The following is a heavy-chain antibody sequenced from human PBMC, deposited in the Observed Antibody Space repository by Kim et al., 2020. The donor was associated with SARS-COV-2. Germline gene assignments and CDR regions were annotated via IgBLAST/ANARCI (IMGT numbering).Heavy chain of an antibody. CDR2: IYSGGST. V-gene: IGHV3-53*01. D-gene: IGHD3-10*01. CDR3: ARDLPSIPDGSGMYYSFYYGMDV. J-gene: IGHJ6*02. Sequence: GGSLRLSCAASGFTVSSNYMSWVRQAPGKGLEWVSVIYSGGSTYYADSVKGRFTISRDNSKNTLYLQMNSLRAEDTAVYYCARDLPSIPDGSGMYYSFYYGMDVWGQGTTVTVSS. CDR1: GFTVSSNY.